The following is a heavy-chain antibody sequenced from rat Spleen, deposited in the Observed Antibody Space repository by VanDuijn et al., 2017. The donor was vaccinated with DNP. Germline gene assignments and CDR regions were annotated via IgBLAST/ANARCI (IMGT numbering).Heavy chain of an antibody. CDR1: GFIFNDYG. J-gene: IGHJ2*01. CDR2: ISTGGGTL. D-gene: IGHD4-3*01. CDR3: AKNSGYYFDY. V-gene: IGHV5S11*01. Sequence: EVQLVESGGGLVQPGRSLKLSCAASGFIFNDYGMAWVRQTPKKGLEWVATISTGGGTLYYRDSVKGRFTISRDDAKSTLYLQMDSLRSEETATYYCAKNSGYYFDYWGQGVMVTVSS.